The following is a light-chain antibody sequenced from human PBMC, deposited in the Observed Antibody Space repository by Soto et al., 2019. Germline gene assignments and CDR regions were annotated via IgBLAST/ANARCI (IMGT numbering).Light chain of an antibody. CDR2: AAS. Sequence: DIQMTQSPSSLSASVGDRVTITCRTSQSISSYLNWYQHKPGKAPNLLIYAASRLQSGVPSRFSGSGSGTDFTLSINSLQREDFATYYCQQTYSAPPLFGQGTKVDIK. CDR1: QSISSY. J-gene: IGKJ1*01. CDR3: QQTYSAPPL. V-gene: IGKV1-39*01.